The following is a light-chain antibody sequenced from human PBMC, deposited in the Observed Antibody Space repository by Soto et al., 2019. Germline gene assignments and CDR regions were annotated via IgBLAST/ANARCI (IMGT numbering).Light chain of an antibody. Sequence: IVLTQSPGTLSLSPGERATLSCGASQTVSSNYLAWYQQKPGQSPRLLIYGASSRATGIPDRFSGSGSGTDFVLTISRLEPEDFEVYYCQQYFKSPWTFGQGTKVDIK. J-gene: IGKJ1*01. CDR3: QQYFKSPWT. V-gene: IGKV3-20*01. CDR1: QTVSSNY. CDR2: GAS.